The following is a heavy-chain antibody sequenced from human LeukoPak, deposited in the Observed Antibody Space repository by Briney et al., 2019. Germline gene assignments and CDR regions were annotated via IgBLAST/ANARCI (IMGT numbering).Heavy chain of an antibody. J-gene: IGHJ3*02. Sequence: SETLSLTCTVSGGSISSSYNYWGWIRQPPGKGLEWIATIYYSGSTYYNPSLKSRVTISVDTSKNQFSLKLSSVTAADTAVYYCARDLGSSGPPPWDAFDIWGPGTMVTVSS. CDR1: GGSISSSYNY. D-gene: IGHD6-19*01. V-gene: IGHV4-39*07. CDR3: ARDLGSSGPPPWDAFDI. CDR2: IYYSGST.